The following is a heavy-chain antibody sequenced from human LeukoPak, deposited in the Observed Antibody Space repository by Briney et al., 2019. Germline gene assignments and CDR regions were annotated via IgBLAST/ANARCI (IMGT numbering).Heavy chain of an antibody. D-gene: IGHD3-22*01. CDR2: IWYDGSNK. J-gene: IGHJ3*02. CDR3: AKPRYYYDINDAFDI. Sequence: PGGSLRLSCAASGFTVSSNEMSWVRQAPGKGLEWVAVIWYDGSNKYYADSVKGRFTISRDNSKNTLYLQMNSLRAEDTAVYYCAKPRYYYDINDAFDIWGQGTMVTVSS. CDR1: GFTVSSNE. V-gene: IGHV3-33*08.